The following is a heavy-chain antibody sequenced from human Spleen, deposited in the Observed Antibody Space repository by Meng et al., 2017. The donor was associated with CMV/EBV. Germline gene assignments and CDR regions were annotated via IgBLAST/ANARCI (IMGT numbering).Heavy chain of an antibody. V-gene: IGHV3-21*01. J-gene: IGHJ4*02. D-gene: IGHD3-3*01. CDR2: ISSSSSYI. CDR3: ARDVHLLGYDFWSGFWH. Sequence: GGSLRLSCAASGFTFSSYSMNWVRQAPGKGLEWVSSISSSSSYIYYADSVKGRFTISRDNAKNSLYLQMNSLRAEDTAVYYCARDVHLLGYDFWSGFWHWGQGTLVTVSS. CDR1: GFTFSSYS.